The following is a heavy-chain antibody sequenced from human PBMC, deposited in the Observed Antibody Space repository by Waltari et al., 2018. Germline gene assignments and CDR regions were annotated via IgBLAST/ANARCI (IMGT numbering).Heavy chain of an antibody. D-gene: IGHD6-19*01. Sequence: QVQLVQSGAEVKKPGASVKVSCKASGYTFTRYAMHWVRQAPGQRLEWMEWINAGNGNTKYSQKFQGRVTITRDTSASTAYMELSSLRSEDTAVYYCAREGRIAVAGRGFDYWGQGTLVTVSS. CDR3: AREGRIAVAGRGFDY. CDR1: GYTFTRYA. CDR2: INAGNGNT. V-gene: IGHV1-3*01. J-gene: IGHJ4*02.